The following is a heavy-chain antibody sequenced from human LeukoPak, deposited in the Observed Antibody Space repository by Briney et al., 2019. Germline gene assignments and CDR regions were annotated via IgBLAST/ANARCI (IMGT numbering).Heavy chain of an antibody. CDR3: ARGLITIINWFDP. V-gene: IGHV3-30-3*01. D-gene: IGHD3-3*01. CDR2: ISYDGSNK. Sequence: PGGSLRLSCAASGFTFSSYAMHWVRQAPGKGLEWVAVISYDGSNKYYADSVKGRFTISRDNSKNTLYLQMNSLRAEDTAVYYCARGLITIINWFDPWGQGTLVTASS. CDR1: GFTFSSYA. J-gene: IGHJ5*02.